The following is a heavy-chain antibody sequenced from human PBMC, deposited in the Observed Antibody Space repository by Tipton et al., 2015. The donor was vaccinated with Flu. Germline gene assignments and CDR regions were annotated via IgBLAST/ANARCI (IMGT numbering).Heavy chain of an antibody. CDR2: INHSGST. D-gene: IGHD6-13*01. CDR1: GGSFSDYY. V-gene: IGHV4-34*01. Sequence: TLSLTCAVYGGSFSDYYWSWIRQPPGKGLEWIGEINHSGSTNYDPSLKSRVTISVDTSKNQFSLKLYSVTAADTALYYCAGGFRWGQQLVGFDYWGQGMRVTVSA. J-gene: IGHJ4*02. CDR3: AGGFRWGQQLVGFDY.